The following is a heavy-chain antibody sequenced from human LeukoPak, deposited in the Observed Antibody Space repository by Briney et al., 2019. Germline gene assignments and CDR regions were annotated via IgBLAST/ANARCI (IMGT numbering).Heavy chain of an antibody. Sequence: ASVKVSYKASGYTFTGYYMHWVRQAPGQGLEWMGRIIPILGIANYAQKFQGRVTITADKSTSTAYMELSSLRSEDTAVYYCARDRDDYVYYFDYWGQGTLVTVSS. J-gene: IGHJ4*02. CDR1: GYTFTGYY. CDR3: ARDRDDYVYYFDY. CDR2: IIPILGIA. D-gene: IGHD3-16*01. V-gene: IGHV1-69*04.